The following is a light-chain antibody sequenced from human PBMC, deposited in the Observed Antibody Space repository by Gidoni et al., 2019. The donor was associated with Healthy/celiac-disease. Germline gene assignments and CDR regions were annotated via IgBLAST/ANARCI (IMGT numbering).Light chain of an antibody. CDR2: KDR. CDR1: AFPKQY. V-gene: IGLV3-25*02. J-gene: IGLJ1*01. Sequence: SYELTQPPSVSVSPGQTARITCSGDAFPKQYTYWYQQKPGQAPVLVIYKDRERPSGIPERFSGSSSGTTVTLTISGVQAEDEADYYCQSADSSGTYYVFGTGTEVTVL. CDR3: QSADSSGTYYV.